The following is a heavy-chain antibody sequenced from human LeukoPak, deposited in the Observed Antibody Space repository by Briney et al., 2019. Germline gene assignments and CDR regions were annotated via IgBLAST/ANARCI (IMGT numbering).Heavy chain of an antibody. J-gene: IGHJ3*02. Sequence: ASVKVSCKASGYTFTGYYIHWVRQAPGQGLEWMGWIYPYSGDTNYAQNFQGRVTMTRDTSISTAHMELSSLKSDDTVVYYCARDRNSGSSLDIWGQGTMLTVSS. V-gene: IGHV1-2*02. CDR3: ARDRNSGSSLDI. CDR1: GYTFTGYY. CDR2: IYPYSGDT. D-gene: IGHD6-6*01.